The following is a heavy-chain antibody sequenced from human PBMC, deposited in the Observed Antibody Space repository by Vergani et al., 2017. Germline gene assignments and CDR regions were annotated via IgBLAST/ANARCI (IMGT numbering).Heavy chain of an antibody. CDR2: ISGSGGST. J-gene: IGHJ6*04. D-gene: IGHD5-12*01. CDR3: AKPNPRNSGYVYLYYYHAMDV. Sequence: EVQLLESGGDLVQPGGSLRLSCAASGFTFNHYVMNWVGQATGKGLEWVSGISGSGGSTYDAGSVKGRFTISRDSSKNTLYLQMNSLSAGDTAVYYCAKPNPRNSGYVYLYYYHAMDVWGKGTTATVSS. CDR1: GFTFNHYV. V-gene: IGHV3-23*01.